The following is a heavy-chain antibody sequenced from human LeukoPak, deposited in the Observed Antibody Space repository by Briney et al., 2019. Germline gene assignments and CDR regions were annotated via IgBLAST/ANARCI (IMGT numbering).Heavy chain of an antibody. J-gene: IGHJ6*04. CDR2: IYTSGST. CDR1: GGSISSGSYY. CDR3: ARDPDV. Sequence: PSETLSLTCTVSGGSISSGSYYWSWIRQPAGKGLEWIGRIYTSGSTNYNPSLKSRVTISVDTSKNQFSLKLSSVTAADTAVYYCARDPDVRGKGTTVTVSS. V-gene: IGHV4-61*02.